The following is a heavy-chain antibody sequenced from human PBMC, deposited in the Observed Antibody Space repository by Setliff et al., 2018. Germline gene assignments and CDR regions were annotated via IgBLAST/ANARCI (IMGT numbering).Heavy chain of an antibody. J-gene: IGHJ5*02. CDR3: ARTSTYVLGSGSYWDRWFDP. D-gene: IGHD3-10*01. Sequence: SETLSLTCTVSGGSISSGGYYWSWIRQHPGKGLEWIGYIYYTGKTYYNPSLKSRLEMSVDTSKREFALRLSSVTAADTAVYYCARTSTYVLGSGSYWDRWFDPWSQGTLVTVSS. V-gene: IGHV4-31*03. CDR1: GGSISSGGYY. CDR2: IYYTGKT.